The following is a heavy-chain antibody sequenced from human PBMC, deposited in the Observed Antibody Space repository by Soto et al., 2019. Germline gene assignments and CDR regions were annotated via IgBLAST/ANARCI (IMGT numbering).Heavy chain of an antibody. J-gene: IGHJ6*02. D-gene: IGHD6-13*01. CDR1: GFTFSSYW. CDR3: ARALRSSSWYPYYYYGMDV. CDR2: INSDGSST. Sequence: LRLSCAASGFTFSSYWMHWVRQAPGKGLVWVSRINSDGSSTSYADSVKGRFTISRDNAKNTLYLQMNSLRAEDTAVYYCARALRSSSWYPYYYYGMDVWGQGTTVTVSS. V-gene: IGHV3-74*01.